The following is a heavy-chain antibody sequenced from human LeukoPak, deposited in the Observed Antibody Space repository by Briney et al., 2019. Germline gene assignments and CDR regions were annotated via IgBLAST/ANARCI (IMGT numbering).Heavy chain of an antibody. CDR2: IGGSGGST. CDR3: AKSSIAARAPFDY. D-gene: IGHD6-6*01. V-gene: IGHV3-23*01. Sequence: PGGSLRLSCAASGFTFSSYAMSCVRQSPGKGLEWVSAIGGSGGSTYYADSVKGRFTISRDNSKNTLYLQMNSLRAEDTAVYYCAKSSIAARAPFDYWGQGTLVTVSS. CDR1: GFTFSSYA. J-gene: IGHJ4*02.